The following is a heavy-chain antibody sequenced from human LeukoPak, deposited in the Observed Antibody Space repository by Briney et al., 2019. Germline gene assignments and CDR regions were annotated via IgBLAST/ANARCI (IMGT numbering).Heavy chain of an antibody. CDR1: GGSLSGYY. CDR2: INHSGST. V-gene: IGHV4-34*01. CDR3: ARGRPVLLWFGELSHGLDP. D-gene: IGHD3-10*01. Sequence: PSETLSLTCAVYGGSLSGYYWSWIRKPPGKGLEWIGEINHSGSTNYNPSLKSRVTISVDTSKNQFSLKLSSVTAAGTAVYYCARGRPVLLWFGELSHGLDPWGQGTLVTVSS. J-gene: IGHJ5*02.